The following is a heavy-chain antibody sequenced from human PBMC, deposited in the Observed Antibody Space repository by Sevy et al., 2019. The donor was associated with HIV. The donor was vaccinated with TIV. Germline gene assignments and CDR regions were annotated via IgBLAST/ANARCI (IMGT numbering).Heavy chain of an antibody. CDR3: FGSGSRDAFDI. J-gene: IGHJ3*02. Sequence: GGSLRLSCAASGFTFSNAWMSWVRQAPGKGLEWVGRIKSKTEGGTTYYAPPVKARFTISRNDSKNTLYLQMNSLKTEDTAVYYCFGSGSRDAFDIWGQGTMVTVSS. V-gene: IGHV3-15*01. CDR1: GFTFSNAW. D-gene: IGHD3-10*01. CDR2: IKSKTEGGTT.